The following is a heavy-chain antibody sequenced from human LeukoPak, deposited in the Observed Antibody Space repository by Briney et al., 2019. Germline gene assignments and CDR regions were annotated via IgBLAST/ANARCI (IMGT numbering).Heavy chain of an antibody. D-gene: IGHD4-17*01. V-gene: IGHV1-69*13. CDR1: GGTFSSYA. Sequence: SVKVSCKASGGTFSSYAISWVRQAPGQGLEWMGGIIPIFGTANYAQKFQGRVTITADESTSTAYMELSSLRSEDTAVYYCASSAGDYGDCFNWFDPWGQGTLVTVSS. CDR3: ASSAGDYGDCFNWFDP. J-gene: IGHJ5*02. CDR2: IIPIFGTA.